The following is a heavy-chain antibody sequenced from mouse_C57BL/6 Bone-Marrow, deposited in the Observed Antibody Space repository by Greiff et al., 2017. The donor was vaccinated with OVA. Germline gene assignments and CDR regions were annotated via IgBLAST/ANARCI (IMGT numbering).Heavy chain of an antibody. V-gene: IGHV1-64*01. CDR2: IHPNSGST. Sequence: VQLQQSGAELVKPGASVKLSCKASGYTFTSYWMHWVKQRPGQGLEWIGMIHPNSGSTNYNEKFKSKATLTVDKSSSTAYMQLSSLTSEDSAVYYCALYNWYFDVWGTGTTVTVSS. CDR3: ALYNWYFDV. J-gene: IGHJ1*03. CDR1: GYTFTSYW.